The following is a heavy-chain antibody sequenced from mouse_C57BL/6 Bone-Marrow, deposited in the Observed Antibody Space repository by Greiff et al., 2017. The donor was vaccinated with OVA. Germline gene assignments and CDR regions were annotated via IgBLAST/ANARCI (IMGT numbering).Heavy chain of an antibody. CDR3: ARERAYDGYYVDWYFDV. J-gene: IGHJ1*03. CDR1: GYSFTDYY. V-gene: IGHV1-36*01. CDR2: VYPYNGGT. D-gene: IGHD2-3*01. Sequence: SGPELVKPGASVKISCKASGYSFTDYYMHWVKQSHGKSLEWIGLVYPYNGGTSYNQKFKGKATLTVDTSSSTAYMELNSLTSEDSAVYYCARERAYDGYYVDWYFDVWGTGTTVTVSS.